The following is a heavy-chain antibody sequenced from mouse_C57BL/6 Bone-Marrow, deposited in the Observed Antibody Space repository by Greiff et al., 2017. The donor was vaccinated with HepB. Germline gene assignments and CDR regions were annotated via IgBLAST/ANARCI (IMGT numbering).Heavy chain of an antibody. D-gene: IGHD1-1*01. CDR1: GYSITSGYY. Sequence: EVKLMESGPGLVKPSQSLSLTCSVTGYSITSGYYWNWIRQFPGNKLEWMGYISYDGSNNYNPSLKNRISITRDTSKNQFFLKLNSVTTEDTATYYCARKRILRGYFDVWGTGTTVTVSS. J-gene: IGHJ1*03. CDR3: ARKRILRGYFDV. V-gene: IGHV3-6*01. CDR2: ISYDGSN.